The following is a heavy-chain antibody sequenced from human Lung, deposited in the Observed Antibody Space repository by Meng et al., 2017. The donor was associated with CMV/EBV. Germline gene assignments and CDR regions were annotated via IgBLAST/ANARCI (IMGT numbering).Heavy chain of an antibody. Sequence: GESLKISCAASGFTFSSYWMSWVRQAPGKGLEWVANIKQDGSEKYYVDSVKGRFTISRDNTNKSLYLQMSSLRAEDTAVYYCAREGRDLDYWGQGTLVTVSS. D-gene: IGHD3-10*01. CDR2: IKQDGSEK. CDR1: GFTFSSYW. CDR3: AREGRDLDY. V-gene: IGHV3-7*01. J-gene: IGHJ4*02.